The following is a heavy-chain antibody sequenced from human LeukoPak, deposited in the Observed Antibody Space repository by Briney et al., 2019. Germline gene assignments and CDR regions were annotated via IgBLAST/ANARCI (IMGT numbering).Heavy chain of an antibody. D-gene: IGHD2-15*01. CDR1: GGSISSSSHY. V-gene: IGHV4-39*01. J-gene: IGHJ4*02. Sequence: SETLSLTCIVSGGSISSSSHYWGWIRQPPGKGLEWIGSIYYSGSTYYSPSLKSRVTISIDTSKNQFSLKLRSVTAADTAVYHCARHWAYCSGGTCYSFDDWGQGTLVTVSS. CDR3: ARHWAYCSGGTCYSFDD. CDR2: IYYSGST.